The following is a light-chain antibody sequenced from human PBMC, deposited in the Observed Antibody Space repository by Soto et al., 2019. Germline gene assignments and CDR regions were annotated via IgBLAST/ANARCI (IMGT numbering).Light chain of an antibody. CDR1: QTISSW. CDR3: QQYNSYPWT. Sequence: GDRVTITCRASQTISSWLAWYQQKPGTAPKLLIYKASSLQSGVPSRFSGSGSGTEFTLTISSLQPEDFATYYCQQYNSYPWTFGQGTKV. V-gene: IGKV1-5*03. J-gene: IGKJ1*01. CDR2: KAS.